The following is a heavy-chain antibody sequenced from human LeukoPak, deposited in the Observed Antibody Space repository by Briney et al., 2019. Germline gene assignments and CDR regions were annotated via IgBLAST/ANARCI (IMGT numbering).Heavy chain of an antibody. D-gene: IGHD5-24*01. CDR2: IIPIFGTA. J-gene: IGHJ1*01. CDR1: GGTFSSYA. CDR3: ARDLRDGYKYFQH. Sequence: SVRVSCKASGGTFSSYAISWVRQAPGQGLEWMGGIIPIFGTANYAQKFQGRVTITADESTSTAYMELSSLRSEDTAVYYCARDLRDGYKYFQHWGQGTLVTVSS. V-gene: IGHV1-69*13.